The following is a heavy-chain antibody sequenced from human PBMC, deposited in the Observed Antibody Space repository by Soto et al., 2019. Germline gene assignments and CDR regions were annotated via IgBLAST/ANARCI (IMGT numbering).Heavy chain of an antibody. CDR1: NGSVSSGAHY. V-gene: IGHV4-31*03. CDR3: ARTSYSDRSGYSES. Sequence: PSETLSLTCTVSNGSVSSGAHYWSWIRQQPGKGLEWIGYIYYSGTTYYTPSLMSRITILIDTSKNQFSLNLSSVTAADTAVYYCARTSYSDRSGYSESWGQGTLVTVSS. J-gene: IGHJ4*02. D-gene: IGHD3-22*01. CDR2: IYYSGTT.